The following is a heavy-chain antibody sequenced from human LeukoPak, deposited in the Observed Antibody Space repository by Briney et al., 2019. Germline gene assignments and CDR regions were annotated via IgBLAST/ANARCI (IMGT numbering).Heavy chain of an antibody. CDR2: IYYSGST. V-gene: IGHV4-39*01. J-gene: IGHJ5*02. Sequence: PSETLSLTCTVSGGSISSSSYYWGWIRQPPGKGLEWIGSIYYSGSTYYNPSLKSRVTISVDTSKNQFSLKLSSVTAADTAVYYCARHSNPIVVPAADARNWFDPWGQGTLVTVSS. CDR3: ARHSNPIVVPAADARNWFDP. CDR1: GGSISSSSYY. D-gene: IGHD2-2*01.